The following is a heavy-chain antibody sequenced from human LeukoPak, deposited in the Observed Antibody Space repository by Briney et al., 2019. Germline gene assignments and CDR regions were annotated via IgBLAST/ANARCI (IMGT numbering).Heavy chain of an antibody. J-gene: IGHJ4*02. Sequence: GESLRLSCEASGFTFSTYWMHWVRQTPGKRLDWVSRISSSGTSSTYADSVKGRFTISRDNAKNTLYLQMSSLKAEDTSVYYCVREFRITVAGVSRRFFDYWGQGTLVTVSS. CDR3: VREFRITVAGVSRRFFDY. CDR2: ISSSGTSS. CDR1: GFTFSTYW. V-gene: IGHV3-74*01. D-gene: IGHD6-19*01.